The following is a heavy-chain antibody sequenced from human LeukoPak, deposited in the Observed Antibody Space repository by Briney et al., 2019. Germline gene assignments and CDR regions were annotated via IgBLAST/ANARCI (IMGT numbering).Heavy chain of an antibody. J-gene: IGHJ4*02. CDR2: ISGSGAST. Sequence: GGSLRLSCAASGFTFSSFAMTGVRPPPGGGLEWVSGISGSGASTHYADSVRGRFTISRDNVKNTSLLQMNSLRGEDTAVYYCAKNRSEGSGQPLVFHYWGQGTLVTVSS. D-gene: IGHD6-19*01. CDR1: GFTFSSFA. CDR3: AKNRSEGSGQPLVFHY. V-gene: IGHV3-23*01.